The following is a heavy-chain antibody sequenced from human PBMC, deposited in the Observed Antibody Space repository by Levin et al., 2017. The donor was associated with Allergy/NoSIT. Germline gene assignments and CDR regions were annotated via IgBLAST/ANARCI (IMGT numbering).Heavy chain of an antibody. CDR1: GFTFSSYA. V-gene: IGHV3-23*01. CDR2: ISGSGGST. CDR3: AKGRYSSSWYTDFDY. Sequence: GESLKISCAASGFTFSSYAMSWVRQAPGKGLEWVSAISGSGGSTYYADSVKGRFTISRDNSKNTLYLQMNSLRAEDTAVYYCAKGRYSSSWYTDFDYWGQGTLVTVSS. D-gene: IGHD6-13*01. J-gene: IGHJ4*02.